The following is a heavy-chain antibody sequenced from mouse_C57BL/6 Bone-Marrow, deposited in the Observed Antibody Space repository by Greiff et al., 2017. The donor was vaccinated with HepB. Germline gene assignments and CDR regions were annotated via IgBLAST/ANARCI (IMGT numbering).Heavy chain of an antibody. V-gene: IGHV3-6*01. D-gene: IGHD1-1*01. CDR1: GYSITSGYY. CDR3: AGGAYYRLSMDY. CDR2: ISYDGSN. Sequence: VQLKESGPGLVKPSQSLSLTCSVPGYSITSGYYWNWIRQFPGNKLEWMGYISYDGSNNYNPSLKNRISITRDTSKNQFFLKLNSVTTEDTATYYCAGGAYYRLSMDYWGQGTSVTVSS. J-gene: IGHJ4*01.